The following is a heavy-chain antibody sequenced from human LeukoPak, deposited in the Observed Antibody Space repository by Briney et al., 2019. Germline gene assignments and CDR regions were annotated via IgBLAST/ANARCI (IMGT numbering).Heavy chain of an antibody. J-gene: IGHJ4*02. CDR3: ARDYSASGSFDY. D-gene: IGHD3-10*01. Sequence: GGSLRLSWAASGFTFSNYWVNWVRQAPGKGLEWLANIKQDGSQSHDVDSVKGRFTIFRDNAKSSLYLQMNTLRAEDTAVYYCARDYSASGSFDYWGQGTLVTVSS. CDR1: GFTFSNYW. V-gene: IGHV3-7*01. CDR2: IKQDGSQS.